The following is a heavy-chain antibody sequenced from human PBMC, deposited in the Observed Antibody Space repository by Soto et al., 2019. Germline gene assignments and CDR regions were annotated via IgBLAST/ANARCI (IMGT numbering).Heavy chain of an antibody. D-gene: IGHD1-26*01. CDR1: GGSISSRSYY. V-gene: IGHV4-39*01. J-gene: IGHJ4*02. Sequence: QLQLQESGPGLVKPSETLSLTCTVSGGSISSRSYYWGWIRQPPGKGLEWIGSIYYGGNTDYNPSPKSRIXXSXDXYKNQLSLKLSPVTAADTAVYYCASGSYGGLNTFDYWGQGTLVTVSS. CDR3: ASGSYGGLNTFDY. CDR2: IYYGGNT.